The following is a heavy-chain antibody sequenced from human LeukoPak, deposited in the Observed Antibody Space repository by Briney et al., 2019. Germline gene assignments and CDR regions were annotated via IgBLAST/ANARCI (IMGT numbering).Heavy chain of an antibody. V-gene: IGHV3-11*04. J-gene: IGHJ4*02. D-gene: IGHD3-10*01. Sequence: GSLRLSCAASGVTFSDYYMNWIRQAPGKGLEWVSYISSSSSTIYYADSVKGRFTISRDNAKNSLYLQMNSLRAEDTAVYYCANLGRNYFDYWGQGTLVTVSS. CDR3: ANLGRNYFDY. CDR2: ISSSSSTI. CDR1: GVTFSDYY.